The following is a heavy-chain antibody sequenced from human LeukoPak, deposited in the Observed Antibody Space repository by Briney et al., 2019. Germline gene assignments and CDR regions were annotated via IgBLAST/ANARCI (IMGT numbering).Heavy chain of an antibody. J-gene: IGHJ4*02. Sequence: GGSLRLSCAASGFTFSSYWMHWVRQAPGKGLVWVSSINSDESSTTYADSVKGRFTISRDNAKNTLYLQMNSLRAEDTAVYYCARVKGELNFDYWGQGTLVTVSS. CDR3: ARVKGELNFDY. D-gene: IGHD1-26*01. V-gene: IGHV3-74*01. CDR2: INSDESST. CDR1: GFTFSSYW.